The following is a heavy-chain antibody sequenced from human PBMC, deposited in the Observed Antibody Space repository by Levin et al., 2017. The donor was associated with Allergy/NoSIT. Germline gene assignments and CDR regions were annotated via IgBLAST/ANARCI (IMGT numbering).Heavy chain of an antibody. D-gene: IGHD3-16*01. Sequence: NTSETLSLTCAISGGFMSSYYWAWIRQPPGKGLEWIGSIYYSGSTNYNPSFKSRVSISVDTSKKQFSLRLSSVTAADTAVYYCARDLGIFDTTDFNGFDVWGQGTKVTVSS. CDR3: ARDLGIFDTTDFNGFDV. CDR2: IYYSGST. CDR1: GGFMSSYY. V-gene: IGHV4-59*13. J-gene: IGHJ3*01.